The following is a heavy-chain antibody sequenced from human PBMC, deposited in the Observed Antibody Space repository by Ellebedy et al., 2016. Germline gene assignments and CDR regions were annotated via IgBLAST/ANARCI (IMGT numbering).Heavy chain of an antibody. CDR1: GYSFSDYY. D-gene: IGHD2-21*02. Sequence: ASVKVSCKASGYSFSDYYIHWFRQAPGQGLEWMGIINPTGGATNYALKFRGRVAMTRDTSTSSLFMELNSLTPEDTATYFCARGVDCAADCYPDYWGQGTLVAVSS. CDR3: ARGVDCAADCYPDY. V-gene: IGHV1-46*01. J-gene: IGHJ4*02. CDR2: INPTGGAT.